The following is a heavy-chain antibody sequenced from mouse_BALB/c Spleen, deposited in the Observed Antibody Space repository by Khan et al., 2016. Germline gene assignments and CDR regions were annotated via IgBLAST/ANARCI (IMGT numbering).Heavy chain of an antibody. Sequence: VQLQQSGAELVKPGASVKLSCTASGFNIKDTYMHWVKQRPEQGLEWIGRIDPANGNTKYDPKFQGKATITADTSSHTAYLQLSSLTSEDTAVYYCAQIYDGYYGVAYWGQGTLVTVSA. V-gene: IGHV14-3*02. J-gene: IGHJ3*01. CDR1: GFNIKDTY. D-gene: IGHD2-3*01. CDR3: AQIYDGYYGVAY. CDR2: IDPANGNT.